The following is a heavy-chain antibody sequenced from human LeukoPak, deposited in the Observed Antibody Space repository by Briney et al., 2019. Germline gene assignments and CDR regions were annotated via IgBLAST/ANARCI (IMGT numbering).Heavy chain of an antibody. CDR1: GFTFSSYG. J-gene: IGHJ3*01. V-gene: IGHV3-33*06. Sequence: GGSLRLSCAASGFTFSSYGMHWVRQAPGKGLEWVAVIWYDGSNKYYADSVKGRFTISRDNSKNTLYLQMNSLRAEDTAVYYCAKKNYDYVWGSYHPDSDAFDVRGQGTMVTVSS. CDR3: AKKNYDYVWGSYHPDSDAFDV. CDR2: IWYDGSNK. D-gene: IGHD3-16*02.